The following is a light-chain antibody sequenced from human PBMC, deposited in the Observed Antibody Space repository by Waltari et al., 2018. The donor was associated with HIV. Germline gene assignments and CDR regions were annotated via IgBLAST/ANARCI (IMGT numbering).Light chain of an antibody. J-gene: IGLJ2*01. CDR3: CAYAGSTTYVI. Sequence: QSALTTPASVSGSPGQSITISCPGTSSAVGGYTLVSWYQQHPGKAPKLMIYEVSKRPSGVSNRFSGSKSGNTASLTISGLQAEDEADYYCCAYAGSTTYVIFGGGTKLTVL. CDR2: EVS. V-gene: IGLV2-23*02. CDR1: SSAVGGYTL.